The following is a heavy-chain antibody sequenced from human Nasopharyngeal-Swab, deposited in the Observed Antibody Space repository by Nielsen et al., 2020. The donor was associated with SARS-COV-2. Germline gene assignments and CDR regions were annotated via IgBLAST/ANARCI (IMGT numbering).Heavy chain of an antibody. V-gene: IGHV4-31*03. CDR3: AGVLFTYFDY. J-gene: IGHJ4*02. D-gene: IGHD2/OR15-2a*01. CDR2: IYYSGST. CDR1: GGSISSGGYY. Sequence: SETLSLTCTVSGGSISSGGYYWSWIRQHPGKGLEWIGYIYYSGSTYYNPSLKSRVTISVDTSKNQFSLKLSSVTAADTAVHYCAGVLFTYFDYWGQGTLVTVSS.